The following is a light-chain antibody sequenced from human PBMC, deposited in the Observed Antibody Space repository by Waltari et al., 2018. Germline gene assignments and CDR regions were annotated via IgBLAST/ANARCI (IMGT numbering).Light chain of an antibody. CDR1: AFPKQF. Sequence: SYELTQPPSVSVSPGQTATIPRPGDAFPKQFAFWYQQKPGQAPVLVTYKDAERTSEIPDRFSGSTSGTTVTLTISGVQAEDEADYYCQSADSTSTHVVFGGGTKLTVL. J-gene: IGLJ2*01. CDR3: QSADSTSTHVV. CDR2: KDA. V-gene: IGLV3-25*03.